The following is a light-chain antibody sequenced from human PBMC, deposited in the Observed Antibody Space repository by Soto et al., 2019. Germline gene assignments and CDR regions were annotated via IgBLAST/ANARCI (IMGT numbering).Light chain of an antibody. V-gene: IGLV2-14*01. Sequence: QSVLTQPASVSGSPGQSITISCSGTSSDFGAYNYVSWYQHHPGKAPKLMIYEVRNRPSGVSNRFSGSKSGNTASLTISGLQAEDEADYYCLSYISSSYVFGTGTKVTVL. CDR3: LSYISSSYV. CDR1: SSDFGAYNY. CDR2: EVR. J-gene: IGLJ1*01.